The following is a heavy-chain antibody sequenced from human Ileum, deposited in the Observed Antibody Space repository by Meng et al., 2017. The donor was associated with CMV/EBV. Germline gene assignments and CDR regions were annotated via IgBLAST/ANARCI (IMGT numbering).Heavy chain of an antibody. CDR2: IQTKSHGGTP. V-gene: IGHV3-15*07. Sequence: SGFAFPGVSLIWFRPTPRKGLWLVARIQTKSHGGTPVYASFVRGRFTISRDDSIHTLYLQMNSLKTDDTAVYYCTTNHYYVSESYDYWGQGTLVTVSS. CDR3: TTNHYYVSESYDY. CDR1: GFAFPGVS. D-gene: IGHD3-10*02. J-gene: IGHJ4*02.